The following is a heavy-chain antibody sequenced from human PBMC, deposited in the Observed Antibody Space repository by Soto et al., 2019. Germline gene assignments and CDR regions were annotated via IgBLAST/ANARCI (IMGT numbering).Heavy chain of an antibody. V-gene: IGHV3-30*18. J-gene: IGHJ5*02. CDR3: AKSIAVAAGWFDP. D-gene: IGHD6-19*01. CDR1: GFTFSSYG. Sequence: GSLRLSCVASGFTFSSYGMHWVRQAPGRRLEWLAFISYDGRNEYYADSEKGRFTISRDNSKNTLYLQMDSLRPEDTAVYYCAKSIAVAAGWFDPWGQGALVTVSS. CDR2: ISYDGRNE.